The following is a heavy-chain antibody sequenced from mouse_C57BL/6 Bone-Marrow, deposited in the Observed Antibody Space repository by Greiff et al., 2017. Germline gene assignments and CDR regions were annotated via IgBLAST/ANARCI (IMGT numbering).Heavy chain of an antibody. CDR3: ARRLSYYYGSSHWYFDV. V-gene: IGHV1-9*01. J-gene: IGHJ1*03. Sequence: QVQLQQSGAELMKPGASVKLSCKATGYTFTGYWIEWVKQRPGHGLEWIGAILPGSGSTNYNEKFKGKALFTADKSSNTAYMQLSSLTTEDAAIYYCARRLSYYYGSSHWYFDVWGTGTTVTVSS. CDR1: GYTFTGYW. CDR2: ILPGSGST. D-gene: IGHD1-1*01.